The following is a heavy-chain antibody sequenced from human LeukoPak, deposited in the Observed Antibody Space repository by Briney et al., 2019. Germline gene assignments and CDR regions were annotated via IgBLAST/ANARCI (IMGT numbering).Heavy chain of an antibody. CDR1: GGSISSYY. J-gene: IGHJ4*02. D-gene: IGHD7-27*01. V-gene: IGHV4-4*07. CDR3: ARDGDQTGYFDY. CDR2: IYTSGST. Sequence: SETLSLTCTVSGGSISSYYWSWIRQPAGKGLGWIGRIYTSGSTNYNPSLKSRVTMSVDTSKNQFSLKLSSVTAADTAVYYCARDGDQTGYFDYWGQGTLVTVSS.